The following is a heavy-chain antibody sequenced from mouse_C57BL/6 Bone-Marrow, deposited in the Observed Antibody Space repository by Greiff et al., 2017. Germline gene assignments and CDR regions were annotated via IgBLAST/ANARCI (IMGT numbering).Heavy chain of an antibody. CDR3: AREEGYYYGSSYDYYAMDY. Sequence: VQLQQSGPELVKPGASVKMSCKASGYTFTDYNMHWVKQSHGKSLEWIGYINPNNGGTSYNQKFKGKATLTVNKSSSTAYMELRSLTSEDSAVYYCAREEGYYYGSSYDYYAMDYWGQGTSVTVSS. CDR2: INPNNGGT. D-gene: IGHD1-1*01. V-gene: IGHV1-22*01. CDR1: GYTFTDYN. J-gene: IGHJ4*01.